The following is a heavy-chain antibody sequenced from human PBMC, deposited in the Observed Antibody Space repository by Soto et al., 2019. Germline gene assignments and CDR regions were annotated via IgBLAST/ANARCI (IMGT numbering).Heavy chain of an antibody. CDR2: IYHTGTT. CDR3: ARGINYYDSSGDSWFDP. J-gene: IGHJ5*02. CDR1: GGSINSVDYS. D-gene: IGHD3-22*01. V-gene: IGHV4-30-2*01. Sequence: SETLSLTCTVSGGSINSVDYSWTWIRQPPGKGLEWIGYIYHTGTTYYNMSLKSRVTISVDRSKNQFSLKLSSVTAADTAVYYCARGINYYDSSGDSWFDPWGQGTRVTVS.